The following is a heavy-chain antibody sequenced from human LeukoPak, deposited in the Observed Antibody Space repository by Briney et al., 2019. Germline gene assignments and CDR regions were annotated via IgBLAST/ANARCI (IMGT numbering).Heavy chain of an antibody. CDR3: ARGPAYHFDY. V-gene: IGHV3-23*01. J-gene: IGHJ4*02. CDR2: LTGSGNSA. Sequence: GGSLRLSCEASGFTFSSYALSWVRQAPGKGLEWVSALTGSGNSAYYADSVKGRFTISRDNAKNTLYLQMNSLRADDTAVYYCARGPAYHFDYWGQGTLVTVSS. CDR1: GFTFSSYA.